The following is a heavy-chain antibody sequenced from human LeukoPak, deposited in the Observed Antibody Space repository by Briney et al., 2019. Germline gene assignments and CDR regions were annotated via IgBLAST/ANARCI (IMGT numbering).Heavy chain of an antibody. CDR1: GFTFSSYG. Sequence: PGGSLRLSCAASGFTFSSYGMHWVRQAPGKGLEWVAVIWYDGSNKYYADSVKGRFTISRDNSKNTLYLQMNSLRAEDTAVYYCAKWGLVTTQGYYYYYMDVWGKGTTVTVSS. J-gene: IGHJ6*03. V-gene: IGHV3-33*06. CDR2: IWYDGSNK. D-gene: IGHD1-14*01. CDR3: AKWGLVTTQGYYYYYMDV.